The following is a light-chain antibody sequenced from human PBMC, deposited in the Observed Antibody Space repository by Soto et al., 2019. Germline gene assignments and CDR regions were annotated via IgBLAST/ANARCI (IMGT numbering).Light chain of an antibody. V-gene: IGKV1-5*03. J-gene: IGKJ1*01. Sequence: DIQMTQSPSTLSASVGDRVTITCRASQSISSWLAWYQQKPGKAPKLLISKASSLESGVPSRFSGSGSGTEFTLTISSLQPDDFATYYCQQYDTYPVAFGQGTKVDI. CDR2: KAS. CDR1: QSISSW. CDR3: QQYDTYPVA.